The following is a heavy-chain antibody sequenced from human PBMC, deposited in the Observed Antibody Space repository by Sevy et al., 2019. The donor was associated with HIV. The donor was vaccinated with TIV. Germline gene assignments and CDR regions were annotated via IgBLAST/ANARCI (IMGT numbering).Heavy chain of an antibody. V-gene: IGHV3-48*03. CDR2: ISSSGSTI. Sequence: GGSLRLSCAASGFTFSSYEMNWVRQAPGKGLEWVSYISSSGSTIYYADSVKGRFTISRDNAKNSLYLQMNSLRAEDTAVYYCARGIVGVYYYYYGMDVWGQWTTVTVSS. D-gene: IGHD1-26*01. J-gene: IGHJ6*02. CDR1: GFTFSSYE. CDR3: ARGIVGVYYYYYGMDV.